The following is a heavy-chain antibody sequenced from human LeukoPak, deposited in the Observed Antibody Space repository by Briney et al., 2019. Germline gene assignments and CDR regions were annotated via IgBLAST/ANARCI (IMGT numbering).Heavy chain of an antibody. V-gene: IGHV1-18*01. CDR3: ARDPRFRVGATRFDY. Sequence: AASVKVSCKASGYTFTSYGISWVRQAPGQGLEWMGWISAYNGNTNYAQKLQGRVTMTTDTSTSTAYMELRSLRSDDTAVYYCARDPRFRVGATRFDYWGQGTLVTVSS. J-gene: IGHJ4*02. D-gene: IGHD1-26*01. CDR2: ISAYNGNT. CDR1: GYTFTSYG.